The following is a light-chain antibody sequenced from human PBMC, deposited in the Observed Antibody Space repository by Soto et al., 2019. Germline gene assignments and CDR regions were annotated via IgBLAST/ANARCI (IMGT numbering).Light chain of an antibody. CDR3: QQCGTSPPA. J-gene: IGKJ1*01. Sequence: EIVLTQSPGTLSLSPGERATLSCRASQSVSSNYLAWYQQKPGQAPRLLIYGASSRATGVPDRFSGSGSGTDFTLTISRLEPEDFAVYYCQQCGTSPPAFGQGTKVAIK. V-gene: IGKV3-20*01. CDR1: QSVSSNY. CDR2: GAS.